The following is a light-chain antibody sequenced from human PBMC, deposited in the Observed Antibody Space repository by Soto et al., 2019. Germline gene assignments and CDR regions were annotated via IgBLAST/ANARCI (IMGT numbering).Light chain of an antibody. J-gene: IGLJ1*01. V-gene: IGLV1-40*01. CDR1: SSNIGANYA. Sequence: QSVLTQPPSVSGAPGHRVTISCAGSSSNIGANYAVHWYQQLPGTATKLLIYDYNKRPSGVPDRFSGSKSGTSASLAITGLPADDEADYYCQSYDSSLIGWVFGTGTKLTVL. CDR2: DYN. CDR3: QSYDSSLIGWV.